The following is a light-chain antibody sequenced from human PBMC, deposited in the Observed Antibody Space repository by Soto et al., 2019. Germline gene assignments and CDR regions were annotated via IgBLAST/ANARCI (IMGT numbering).Light chain of an antibody. CDR2: GAS. Sequence: EIVLTQSPGTLSLSPGERATLSCRASQSVSTNYLAWYQHRPGQAPRLLVYGASYRATGIPDRFSGSGSGTDFTLTIPRLEPEDFAVYYCQQYAGSPGTFGQGTKVEIK. J-gene: IGKJ1*01. V-gene: IGKV3-20*01. CDR3: QQYAGSPGT. CDR1: QSVSTNY.